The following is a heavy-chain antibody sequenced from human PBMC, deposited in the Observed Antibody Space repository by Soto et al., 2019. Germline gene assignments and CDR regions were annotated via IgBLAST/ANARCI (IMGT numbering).Heavy chain of an antibody. Sequence: GGSLRLSCAASGFTFSYYGMHWVRQAPGKGLEWVAVISYDGNNKYYADSVKGRFTISRDKSKNRLYLQMNSLRTEDTAVYYCAKDRRPHEYCSGGSCYNGFAHWGQGTLVTVPQ. D-gene: IGHD2-15*01. V-gene: IGHV3-30*18. J-gene: IGHJ4*02. CDR2: ISYDGNNK. CDR1: GFTFSYYG. CDR3: AKDRRPHEYCSGGSCYNGFAH.